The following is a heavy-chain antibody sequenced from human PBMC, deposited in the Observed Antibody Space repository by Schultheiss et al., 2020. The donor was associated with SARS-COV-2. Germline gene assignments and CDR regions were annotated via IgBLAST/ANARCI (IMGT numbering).Heavy chain of an antibody. CDR1: GITFSSYW. J-gene: IGHJ6*02. V-gene: IGHV3-74*01. Sequence: GESLKISCAASGITFSSYWMHWVRQAPGKGLVWVSRINSDGSSTSYADSVKGRFTISRDNAKNTLYLQMNSLRAEDTAVYYCARGRAYCGGDCYSPLGVWGQGTTVTVSS. CDR3: ARGRAYCGGDCYSPLGV. D-gene: IGHD2-21*02. CDR2: INSDGSST.